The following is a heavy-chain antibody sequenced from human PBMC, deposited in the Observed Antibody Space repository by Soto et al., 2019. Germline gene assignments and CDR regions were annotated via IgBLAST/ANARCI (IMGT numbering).Heavy chain of an antibody. CDR1: GYTFTGYY. CDR3: ARDLGRLRYFAGASCGMDV. Sequence: GASVKVSCKASGYTFTGYYMHWVRQAPGQGLEWMGWINPNSGGTNYAQKFQGWVTMTRDTSISTAYMELSRLRSDDTAVYYCARDLGRLRYFAGASCGMDVWGQGTTVTVSS. CDR2: INPNSGGT. V-gene: IGHV1-2*04. J-gene: IGHJ6*02. D-gene: IGHD3-9*01.